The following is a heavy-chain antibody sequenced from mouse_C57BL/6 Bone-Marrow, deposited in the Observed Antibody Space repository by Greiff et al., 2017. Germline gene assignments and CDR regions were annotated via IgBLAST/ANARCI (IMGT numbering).Heavy chain of an antibody. Sequence: VQLQQPGAELVMPGASVKLSCKASGYTFTSYWMHWVKQRPGQGLEWIEEIDPSDSYTNYNQKFKGKSTLTVDKSSSTAYMQLSSLTSEDSAVYYCARWGQLDYWGQGTTLTVSS. CDR2: IDPSDSYT. CDR1: GYTFTSYW. V-gene: IGHV1-69*01. CDR3: ARWGQLDY. J-gene: IGHJ2*01.